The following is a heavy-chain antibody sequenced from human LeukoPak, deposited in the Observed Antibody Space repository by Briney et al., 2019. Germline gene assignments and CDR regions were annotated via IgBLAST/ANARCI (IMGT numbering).Heavy chain of an antibody. Sequence: TGGSLRLSCAASGFIFEDYTMHWVRQVPGKTLEWVSLVNWHGTTYYADSLKGRFTIYRDNSKNSLYLQMDSLRIEDTAFYYCAKDLSYESSGSVIDNWGLGTLVTVSS. V-gene: IGHV3-43*01. CDR1: GFIFEDYT. D-gene: IGHD3-22*01. CDR3: AKDLSYESSGSVIDN. J-gene: IGHJ4*02. CDR2: VNWHGTT.